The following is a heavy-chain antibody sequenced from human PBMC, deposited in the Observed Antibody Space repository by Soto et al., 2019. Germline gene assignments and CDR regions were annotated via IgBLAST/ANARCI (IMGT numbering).Heavy chain of an antibody. CDR1: GGSISSSSYY. J-gene: IGHJ4*02. CDR3: ARRVRTLHDFWSGYST. CDR2: IYYSGST. V-gene: IGHV4-39*01. D-gene: IGHD3-3*01. Sequence: PSETLSLTCTVSGGSISSSSYYWGWIRQPPGKGLEWIGSIYYSGSTYYNPSLKSRVTISVDTSKNQFSLKLSSVTAADTAVYYCARRVRTLHDFWSGYSTWGQGTLVTVSS.